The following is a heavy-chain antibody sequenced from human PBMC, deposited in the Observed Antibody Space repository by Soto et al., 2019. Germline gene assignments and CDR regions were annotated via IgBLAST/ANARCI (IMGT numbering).Heavy chain of an antibody. J-gene: IGHJ5*02. CDR2: INPSGST. D-gene: IGHD3-10*01. CDR1: GGSFSGYY. V-gene: IGHV4-34*01. CDR3: ARGSMVRGVPLRWFDP. Sequence: QVQLQQWGAGLLKPSETLSLTCAVYGGSFSGYYWSWIRQPPGKGREWIGEINPSGSTNYNPSLKSRVTLSVDTSKNHFSLKLSSVTAADTAVYYCARGSMVRGVPLRWFDPWGQGTLVTVSS.